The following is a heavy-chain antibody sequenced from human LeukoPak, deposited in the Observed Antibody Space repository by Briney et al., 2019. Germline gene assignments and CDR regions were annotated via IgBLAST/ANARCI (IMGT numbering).Heavy chain of an antibody. J-gene: IGHJ5*02. V-gene: IGHV4-59*08. CDR3: ARMVEYYDPLTGYSKPYSWFDP. CDR2: LYYSGGT. Sequence: SETLSLTCTVSNGSINSYYWSWIRQPPGKELEWIGHLYYSGGTNYNPSLKSRVTISADTSKNQFSLKLSSVTAADTAVYYCARMVEYYDPLTGYSKPYSWFDPWGQGTLVTVSS. CDR1: NGSINSYY. D-gene: IGHD3-9*01.